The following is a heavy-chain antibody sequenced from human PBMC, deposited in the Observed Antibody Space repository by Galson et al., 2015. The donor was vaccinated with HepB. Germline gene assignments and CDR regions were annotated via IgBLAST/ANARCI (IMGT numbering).Heavy chain of an antibody. CDR3: ARATEMATIMAYWYFDL. CDR2: IIPIFGTA. J-gene: IGHJ2*01. V-gene: IGHV1-69*13. CDR1: GGTFSSYA. D-gene: IGHD5-24*01. Sequence: SVKVSCKASGGTFSSYAISWVRQAPGQGLEWMGGIIPIFGTANYAQKFQGRVTITADESTSTAYMELSSLRSEDTAVYYCARATEMATIMAYWYFDLWGRGTLVTVSS.